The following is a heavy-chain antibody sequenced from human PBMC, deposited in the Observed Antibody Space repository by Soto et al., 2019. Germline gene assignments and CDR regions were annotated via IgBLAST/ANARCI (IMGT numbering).Heavy chain of an antibody. CDR1: GGSFSGYY. V-gene: IGHV4-34*01. CDR2: INHSGST. J-gene: IGHJ4*02. CDR3: ARSSGVATVTKYYFDY. Sequence: SETLSLTXAVYGGSFSGYYWSWIRQPPGKGLEWIGEINHSGSTNYNPSLKSRVTISVDTSKNQFSLKLSSVTAADTAVYYCARSSGVATVTKYYFDYWGQGTLVTVSS. D-gene: IGHD4-17*01.